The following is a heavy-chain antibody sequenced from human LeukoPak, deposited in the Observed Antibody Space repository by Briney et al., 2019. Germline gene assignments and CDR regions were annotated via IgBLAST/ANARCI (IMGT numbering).Heavy chain of an antibody. CDR3: AKDRYYDIRGRLDP. Sequence: GGSLRLSCAASGFTFSFYGIHWVHQAPGKGLEWVAVISDDGSTKYYSDSVKGRFTVSRDNSKDTLYLQMNSLTTEDTAVYYCAKDRYYDIRGRLDPWGQGTLVTVSS. CDR1: GFTFSFYG. D-gene: IGHD3-10*02. J-gene: IGHJ5*02. V-gene: IGHV3-30*18. CDR2: ISDDGSTK.